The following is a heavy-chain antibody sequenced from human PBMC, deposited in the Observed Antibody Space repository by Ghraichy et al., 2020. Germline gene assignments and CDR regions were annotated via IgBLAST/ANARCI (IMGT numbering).Heavy chain of an antibody. CDR1: GFTFSSYA. J-gene: IGHJ4*02. CDR2: ISYDGSNK. D-gene: IGHD6-19*01. Sequence: LSLTCAASGFTFSSYAMHWVRQAPGKGLEWVAVISYDGSNKYYADSVKGRFTISRDNSKNTLYLQMNSLRAEDTAVYYCARDRGSGWYLGGNPRPGLDYWGQGTLVTVSS. V-gene: IGHV3-30-3*01. CDR3: ARDRGSGWYLGGNPRPGLDY.